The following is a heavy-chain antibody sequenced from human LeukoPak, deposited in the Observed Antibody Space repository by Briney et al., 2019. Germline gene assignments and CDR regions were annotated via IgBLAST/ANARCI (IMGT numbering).Heavy chain of an antibody. D-gene: IGHD2-21*02. CDR3: ARGGGDYVGYYFDY. V-gene: IGHV3-30-3*01. J-gene: IGHJ4*02. CDR2: ISCDGSNK. Sequence: GGSLRLSCAASGFTFSSYAVHWVRQAPGKGLEWVAVISCDGSNKYYGDSVKGRFTIPRENSKNTLYLQMNSLRPEDAAVYYCARGGGDYVGYYFDYWGQGTLVTVSS. CDR1: GFTFSSYA.